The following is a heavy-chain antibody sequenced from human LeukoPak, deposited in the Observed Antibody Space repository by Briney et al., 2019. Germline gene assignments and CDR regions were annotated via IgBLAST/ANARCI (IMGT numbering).Heavy chain of an antibody. CDR2: ISGSGGST. CDR3: AKEGHGSGSSYSDY. Sequence: GGSLGLSCVASGFTFSTYGMSWVRQAPGKGLEWVSAISGSGGSTLYVDSVKGRFTISRDNSKNTLYLQMNSLRAEDTAVYYCAKEGHGSGSSYSDYWGQGTLVTVSS. D-gene: IGHD3-10*01. J-gene: IGHJ4*02. CDR1: GFTFSTYG. V-gene: IGHV3-23*01.